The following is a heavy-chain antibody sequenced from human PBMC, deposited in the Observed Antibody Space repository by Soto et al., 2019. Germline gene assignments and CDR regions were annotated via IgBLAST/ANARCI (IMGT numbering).Heavy chain of an antibody. Sequence: EAQLLESGGDWAQPGGSLRLSCAASGFTFSSHGMSWVRQAPGKGLEWIAGLSRGGGTTYYADSVKGRFTISRDNSKSTLDLIMNSLKVEDTALYYCAKDGQYRTDAFDVWGQGTRVTVSS. D-gene: IGHD6-6*01. CDR3: AKDGQYRTDAFDV. CDR1: GFTFSSHG. CDR2: LSRGGGTT. V-gene: IGHV3-23*01. J-gene: IGHJ3*01.